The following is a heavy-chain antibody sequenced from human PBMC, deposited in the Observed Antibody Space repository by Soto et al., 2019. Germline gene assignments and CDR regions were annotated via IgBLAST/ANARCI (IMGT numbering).Heavy chain of an antibody. CDR2: INQDGSEK. D-gene: IGHD2-15*01. CDR1: GFSFRSYW. V-gene: IGHV3-7*01. CDR3: ARAHTRNNYYAMDV. Sequence: EVQLVESGGGLVQPGGSLRLSCVASGFSFRSYWMTWVRQAPGKGLEWVANINQDGSEKYYVDSVKGRFTFSRDNAKNSVYLQMTSLRVEDTAVYYCARAHTRNNYYAMDVWGQGTTVTVSS. J-gene: IGHJ6*02.